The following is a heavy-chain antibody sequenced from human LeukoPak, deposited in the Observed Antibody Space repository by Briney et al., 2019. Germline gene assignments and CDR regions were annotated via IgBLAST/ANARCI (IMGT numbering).Heavy chain of an antibody. V-gene: IGHV4-4*07. J-gene: IGHJ4*02. CDR3: ARSARDSSSWFFDY. CDR1: GGSISSYY. D-gene: IGHD6-13*01. CDR2: IYTSGST. Sequence: PSETLSLTCTVSGGSISSYYWSWIRQPAGKGLEWIGRIYTSGSTNYNPSLKSRVAMSVDTSKNQSSLKLSSVTAADTAVYYCARSARDSSSWFFDYWGQGTLVTVSS.